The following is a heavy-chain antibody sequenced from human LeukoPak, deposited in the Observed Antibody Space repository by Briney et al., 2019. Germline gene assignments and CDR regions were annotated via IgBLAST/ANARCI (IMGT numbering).Heavy chain of an antibody. CDR2: IIPIFGTA. Sequence: SAKVSCKASGGTFSSYAISWVRQAPGQGLEWMGGIIPIFGTANYAQKFQGRVTITADESTSTAYMELSSLRSEDTAVYYCARGDYCGGDCFYMDYWGQGTLVTVSS. D-gene: IGHD2-21*02. CDR3: ARGDYCGGDCFYMDY. J-gene: IGHJ4*02. V-gene: IGHV1-69*13. CDR1: GGTFSSYA.